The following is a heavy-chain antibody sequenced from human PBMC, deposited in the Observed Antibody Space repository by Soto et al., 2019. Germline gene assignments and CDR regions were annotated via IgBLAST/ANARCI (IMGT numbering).Heavy chain of an antibody. CDR2: IRYSGRT. Sequence: SETLSLTCIVSGGSMISYYWSWVRQPPGKGLEWIGYIRYSGRTNYNPSLKSRVTISVDTSKNLFSLRLTSVTAADTAVYYCARERTPTYHYDSSGYDAFDIWGQGTMVTVSS. D-gene: IGHD3-22*01. J-gene: IGHJ3*02. V-gene: IGHV4-59*01. CDR3: ARERTPTYHYDSSGYDAFDI. CDR1: GGSMISYY.